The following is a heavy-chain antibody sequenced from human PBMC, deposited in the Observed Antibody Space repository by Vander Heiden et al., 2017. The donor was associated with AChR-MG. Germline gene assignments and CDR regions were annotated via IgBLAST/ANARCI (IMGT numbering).Heavy chain of an antibody. CDR2: IIPSSGGT. Sequence: QVQLVESGAEVKKPGASVKVSCKTSGYTCTGYQMHWVRKAPGQGLEWMGRIIPSSGGTIYAQKFQGRVTMTRDTSLSTVYMELSSLRSDDTAVFYCARGIAGGFDYWGQGTQVTVSP. D-gene: IGHD3-16*01. V-gene: IGHV1-2*06. CDR3: ARGIAGGFDY. J-gene: IGHJ4*02. CDR1: GYTCTGYQ.